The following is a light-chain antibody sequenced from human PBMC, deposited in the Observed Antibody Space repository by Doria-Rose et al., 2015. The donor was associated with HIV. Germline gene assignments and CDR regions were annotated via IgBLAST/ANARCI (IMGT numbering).Light chain of an antibody. Sequence: TQSPVTLSLYPGERAAVSCRASQIVTSSLVWYQQRSGQPPRLLIYDASNRATGVPARLSGSGSGTDFTLTISSLEPEDSAVYYCQQRAIPLTFGGGTKVEIK. CDR1: QIVTSS. J-gene: IGKJ4*01. CDR3: QQRAIPLT. CDR2: DAS. V-gene: IGKV3-11*01.